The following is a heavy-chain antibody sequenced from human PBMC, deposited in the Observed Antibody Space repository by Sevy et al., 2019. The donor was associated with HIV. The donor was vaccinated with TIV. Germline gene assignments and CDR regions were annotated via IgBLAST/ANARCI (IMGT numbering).Heavy chain of an antibody. CDR3: AKDVVGGYYDSSGYSDH. CDR2: INSGGGST. CDR1: GFTFTEFV. Sequence: GGSLRLSCAASGFTFTEFVMTWVRQAPGKGLEWVSTINSGGGSTYYEDSVKGRFAIYVDNSQKTLDPQMNSLRADDTAVYYCAKDVVGGYYDSSGYSDHWGQGTLVTVSS. V-gene: IGHV3-23*01. D-gene: IGHD3-22*01. J-gene: IGHJ4*02.